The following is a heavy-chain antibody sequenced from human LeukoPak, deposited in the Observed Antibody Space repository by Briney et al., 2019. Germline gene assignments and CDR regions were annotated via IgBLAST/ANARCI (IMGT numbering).Heavy chain of an antibody. CDR1: GFTFDDYG. J-gene: IGHJ6*03. Sequence: GSLRLSCAASGFTFDDYGMSWVRPAPGKGLEWVSGIVGGDGGTYYADSVKGRFIISRDNSKNTLYVQMNSLRAEDTAVYCCARGALYYMDVWGKGTTVTISS. CDR3: ARGALYYMDV. CDR2: IVGGDGGT. V-gene: IGHV3-23*01.